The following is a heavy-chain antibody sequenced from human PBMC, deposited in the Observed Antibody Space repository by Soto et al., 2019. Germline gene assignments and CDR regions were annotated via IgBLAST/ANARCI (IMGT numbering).Heavy chain of an antibody. V-gene: IGHV3-30-3*01. D-gene: IGHD5-18*01. CDR3: ARDSYDGMDV. J-gene: IGHJ6*02. CDR1: GFTFSSYA. Sequence: QVQLVESGGGVVQPGRSLRFSCAASGFTFSSYAMHWVRQAPGKGLEWVAVISYDGSNKYYADSVKGRFTISRDNSKNTLYLQMNSLRAEDTAVYYCARDSYDGMDVWGQGTTVTVSS. CDR2: ISYDGSNK.